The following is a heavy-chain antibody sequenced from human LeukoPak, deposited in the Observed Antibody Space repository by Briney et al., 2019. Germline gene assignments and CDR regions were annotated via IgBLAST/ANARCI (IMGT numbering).Heavy chain of an antibody. D-gene: IGHD6-13*01. CDR1: GFTFSSYA. V-gene: IGHV3-23*01. J-gene: IGHJ4*02. CDR2: IGGSGGST. CDR3: AKDPGDFGSWYFDY. Sequence: GGSLRLSCAASGFTFSSYAMSWVRQAPGKGLEWVSAIGGSGGSTYYADSVKGRFTISRDNSKNTLYLQMNSLRAEDTAVYYCAKDPGDFGSWYFDYWGQGTLVTVSS.